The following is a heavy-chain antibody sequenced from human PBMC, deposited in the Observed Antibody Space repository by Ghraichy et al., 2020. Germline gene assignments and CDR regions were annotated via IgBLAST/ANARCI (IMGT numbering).Heavy chain of an antibody. Sequence: SGPTLVKPTQTLTLTCTFSGFSLSTPGMCVTWIRQPPGKALEWLALIDWNDNKYYITSLKTRLTIFKDTSKNQVVLTMTNVDPVDTATYYCARIAAALPTANGLYSGYDTWGQGTLVTVSS. V-gene: IGHV2-70*01. D-gene: IGHD5-12*01. CDR1: GFSLSTPGMC. CDR2: IDWNDNK. J-gene: IGHJ4*02. CDR3: ARIAAALPTANGLYSGYDT.